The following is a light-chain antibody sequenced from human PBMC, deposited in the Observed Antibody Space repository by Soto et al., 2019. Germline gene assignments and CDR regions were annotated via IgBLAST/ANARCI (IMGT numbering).Light chain of an antibody. Sequence: DIQMTQSQPSLSASVGNRVTITCRASQYISNYLNGYQHKPGKAPKVLIYESSNLEAGFPSRFSGSGSGTEFTFTISSLQPEDIATYYCQRYDNLPLTFGPGTKVDIK. V-gene: IGKV1-33*01. J-gene: IGKJ3*01. CDR1: QYISNY. CDR3: QRYDNLPLT. CDR2: ESS.